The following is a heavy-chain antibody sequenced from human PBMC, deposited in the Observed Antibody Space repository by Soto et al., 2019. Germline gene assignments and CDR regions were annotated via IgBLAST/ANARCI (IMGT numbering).Heavy chain of an antibody. CDR3: AAGYSTGLDAFDI. CDR1: GYNFANFW. CDR2: IFPGDSDT. J-gene: IGHJ3*02. D-gene: IGHD2-8*02. V-gene: IGHV5-51*01. Sequence: PGESLKISCKGSGYNFANFWIGWVRQMPGKGLEWMGMIFPGDSDTKNSPSLEGQITMSVDKSDSSAYLQWRSLKASDTAIYYCAAGYSTGLDAFDIWGQGTVVTVS.